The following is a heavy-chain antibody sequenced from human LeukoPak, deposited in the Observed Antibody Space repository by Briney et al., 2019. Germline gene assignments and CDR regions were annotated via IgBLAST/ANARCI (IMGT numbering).Heavy chain of an antibody. CDR1: GFTFGDYA. V-gene: IGHV3-49*04. CDR3: TPGPRYCSSTSCWTFDY. J-gene: IGHJ4*02. Sequence: GGSLRLSCTASGFTFGDYAMSWVRQAPGKGLEWVGFIRSNAYGGTTEYAASVKGRSTISRDDSKSIAYLQMNSLKTEDTAVYYCTPGPRYCSSTSCWTFDYWGQGTLVTVSS. D-gene: IGHD2-2*01. CDR2: IRSNAYGGTT.